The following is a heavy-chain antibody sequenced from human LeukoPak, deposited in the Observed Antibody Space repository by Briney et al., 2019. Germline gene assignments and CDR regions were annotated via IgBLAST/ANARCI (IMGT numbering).Heavy chain of an antibody. CDR3: ARDAGAFDI. D-gene: IGHD3-10*01. CDR2: ISYDGSNK. J-gene: IGHJ3*02. Sequence: PGGSLRLSCAASGFTFSSYVMHWVRQAPGKGLEWVAVISYDGSNKYYADSVKGRFTISRDNSKDTLYLQMNSLRAEDTAVYYCARDAGAFDIWGQGTMVTVSS. V-gene: IGHV3-30-3*01. CDR1: GFTFSSYV.